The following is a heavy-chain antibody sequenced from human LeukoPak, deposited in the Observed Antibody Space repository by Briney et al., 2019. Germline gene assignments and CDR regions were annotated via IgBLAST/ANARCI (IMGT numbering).Heavy chain of an antibody. CDR3: ARLRDSSSWYNWFDP. D-gene: IGHD6-13*01. CDR2: IYPGDSDT. V-gene: IGHV5-51*01. Sequence: KGGESLKISCKGSGYSFSSYWIGWVRQMPGKGLEWMGIIYPGDSDTRYSPSFQGQVTISADKSINTAYLQWSSLKASDTAMYYCARLRDSSSWYNWFDPWGQGTLVTVSS. J-gene: IGHJ5*02. CDR1: GYSFSSYW.